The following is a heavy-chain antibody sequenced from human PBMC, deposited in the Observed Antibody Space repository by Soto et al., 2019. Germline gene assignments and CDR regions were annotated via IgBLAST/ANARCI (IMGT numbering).Heavy chain of an antibody. CDR3: ARTTTGTTAVFDY. CDR2: IFSNDEK. J-gene: IGHJ4*02. V-gene: IGHV2-26*01. Sequence: QVTLKESGPVLVKPTETLTLTCTVSGFSLSNARMGVSWIRQPPGKALEWLAHIFSNDEKSYSTSLKSRLTISKDTSKSQVVLTMTNMDPVDTATYYCARTTTGTTAVFDYWGQGTLVTVSS. D-gene: IGHD1-1*01. CDR1: GFSLSNARMG.